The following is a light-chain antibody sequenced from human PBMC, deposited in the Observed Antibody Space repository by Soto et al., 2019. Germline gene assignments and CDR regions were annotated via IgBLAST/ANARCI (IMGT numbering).Light chain of an antibody. J-gene: IGKJ5*01. CDR3: QQYVSSQIT. V-gene: IGKV3-20*01. CDR2: GAS. CDR1: QSVGSSY. Sequence: EIVLTQSPGTLSLSPGERAALSCGASQSVGSSYLAWYQQKPGQAPRLLIYGASSRPTGIPDRFSGSGSGTDFTLTISRLEPEDFAVYYCQQYVSSQITFGQGTRLEIK.